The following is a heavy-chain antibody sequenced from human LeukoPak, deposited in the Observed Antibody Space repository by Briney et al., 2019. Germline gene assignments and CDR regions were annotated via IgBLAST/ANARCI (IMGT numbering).Heavy chain of an antibody. D-gene: IGHD6-19*01. CDR3: AKDLSGRNQGWFDP. V-gene: IGHV3-30*18. J-gene: IGHJ5*02. Sequence: PGRSLRLSCAASGFTFSSYGMHWVRQAPGKGLEWVAVISYDGSNKYYADSVKGRFTISRDNSKNTLYLQMNSLRAEDTAVYYCAKDLSGRNQGWFDPWGQGTLVTVSS. CDR1: GFTFSSYG. CDR2: ISYDGSNK.